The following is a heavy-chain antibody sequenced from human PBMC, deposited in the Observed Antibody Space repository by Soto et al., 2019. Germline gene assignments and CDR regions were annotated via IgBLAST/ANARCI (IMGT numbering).Heavy chain of an antibody. D-gene: IGHD6-13*01. CDR2: IYSGGST. V-gene: IGHV3-53*01. CDR3: ARDRIAAAAPGLTLDY. CDR1: GFTVSSIY. Sequence: GGSLRLSCAASGFTVSSIYMSWVRQAPGKGLEWVSVIYSGGSTHYADSVEGRFTISRDISKNTLYLQMNSLRAEDTAVYYCARDRIAAAAPGLTLDYWGQGTLVTVSS. J-gene: IGHJ4*02.